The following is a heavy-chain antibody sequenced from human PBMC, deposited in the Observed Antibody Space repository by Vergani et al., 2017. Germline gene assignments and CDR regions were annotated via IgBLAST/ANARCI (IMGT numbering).Heavy chain of an antibody. V-gene: IGHV3-74*01. Sequence: EVQLVESEGGLIHPGGSLRLSCEGSGFSFSGYWMHWVRQSPEKGLVWVSRIKSDGSITNYADSVKGRFTISRDNAKNTLYLEMNSLRGDDTAIYYCVRARCSGPCFMSNWFDSWGQGTPVTVSS. J-gene: IGHJ5*01. CDR2: IKSDGSIT. CDR3: VRARCSGPCFMSNWFDS. CDR1: GFSFSGYW. D-gene: IGHD5-12*01.